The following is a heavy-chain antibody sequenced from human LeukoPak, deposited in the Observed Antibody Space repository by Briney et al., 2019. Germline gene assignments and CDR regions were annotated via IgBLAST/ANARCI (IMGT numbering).Heavy chain of an antibody. Sequence: GGSLRLSCAASGFTFSTYAMTWVRQAPGKGLEWVSAISGSGGSTYYADSVKGRFTISRDNSKNTVNVQMNSLRAEDTAVYYCAKATSPVHSRNWFDSWGQGTLVTVSS. CDR3: AKATSPVHSRNWFDS. V-gene: IGHV3-23*01. J-gene: IGHJ5*01. D-gene: IGHD6-13*01. CDR1: GFTFSTYA. CDR2: ISGSGGST.